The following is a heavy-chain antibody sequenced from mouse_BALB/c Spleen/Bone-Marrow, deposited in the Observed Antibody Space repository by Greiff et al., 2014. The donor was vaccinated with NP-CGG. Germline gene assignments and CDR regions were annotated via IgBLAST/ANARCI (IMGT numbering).Heavy chain of an antibody. D-gene: IGHD1-1*01. Sequence: VQLQESGPELVKPGASVKMSCKASGYTFTDYVISWVKQRTGQGLEWIGEIYPGSGSTYYNEKFKGKATLTADKSSNTAYMQLSSLTSEDSAAYFCDYYGSSYFDYWGQGTTLTVSS. CDR1: GYTFTDYV. V-gene: IGHV1-77*01. CDR3: DYYGSSYFDY. J-gene: IGHJ2*01. CDR2: IYPGSGST.